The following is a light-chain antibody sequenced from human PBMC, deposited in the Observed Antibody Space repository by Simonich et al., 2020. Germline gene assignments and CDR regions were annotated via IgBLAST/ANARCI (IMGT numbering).Light chain of an antibody. CDR1: ELPKQY. V-gene: IGLV3-25*03. CDR3: QSADSSGTYVV. J-gene: IGLJ2*01. CDR2: KDS. Sequence: SYELTQPPSVSVSPGQTARITCSGDELPKQYAYWYQQKPGQAPVLVIYKDSARPSGIPERFSGSSSGTTVTLTISGVQAEDEADYYCQSADSSGTYVVFGGGTKLTVL.